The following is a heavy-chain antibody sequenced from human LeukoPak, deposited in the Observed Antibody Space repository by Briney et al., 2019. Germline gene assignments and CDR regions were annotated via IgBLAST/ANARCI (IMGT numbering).Heavy chain of an antibody. J-gene: IGHJ4*02. CDR3: AMVYAIGYSRY. CDR1: GGSFSGYY. CDR2: INHSGST. D-gene: IGHD2-8*01. Sequence: SETLSLTCAVYGGSFSGYYWSWIRQPPGKGLEWIGEINHSGSTNYNPSLKSRVTISVDTSKNQFSLKLSSVTAADTAVYYCAMVYAIGYSRYWGQGTLVTVSS. V-gene: IGHV4-34*01.